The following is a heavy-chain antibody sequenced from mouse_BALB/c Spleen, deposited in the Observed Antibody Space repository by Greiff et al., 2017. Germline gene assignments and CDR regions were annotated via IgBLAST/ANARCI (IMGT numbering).Heavy chain of an antibody. CDR3: VRGLRRPLYYYAMDY. Sequence: QVQLQQSGAELVRPGVSVKISCKGSGYTFTDYAMHWVKQSHAKSLEWIGVISTYYGDASYNQKFKGKATMTVDKSSSTAYMELARLTSEDSAIYYCVRGLRRPLYYYAMDYWGQGTSVTVSS. CDR1: GYTFTDYA. D-gene: IGHD3-1*01. J-gene: IGHJ4*01. CDR2: ISTYYGDA. V-gene: IGHV1S137*01.